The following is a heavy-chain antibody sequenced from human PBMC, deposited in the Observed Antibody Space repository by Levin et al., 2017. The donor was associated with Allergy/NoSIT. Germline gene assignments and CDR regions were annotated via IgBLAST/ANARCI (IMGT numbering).Heavy chain of an antibody. V-gene: IGHV4-34*01. Sequence: SQTLSLTCTVYGASFSDYYWTWIRQSPAKGLEWIGEIDDYGVTNYNPSLWRRVTMSVDTSHNQFYLKLSSVSAADTAVYYRARGAGLTAPRYWGQGTLVTVSS. CDR3: ARGAGLTAPRY. CDR1: GASFSDYY. CDR2: IDDYGVT. J-gene: IGHJ4*02. D-gene: IGHD2-21*02.